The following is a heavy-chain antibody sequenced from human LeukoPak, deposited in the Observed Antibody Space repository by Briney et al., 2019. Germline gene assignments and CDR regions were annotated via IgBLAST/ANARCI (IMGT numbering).Heavy chain of an antibody. CDR3: ARRGPDRALDY. J-gene: IGHJ4*02. D-gene: IGHD1-26*01. Sequence: RSGGSVRLSCGGSGFRFSDYPMDWVRQAPGKGPEWVARIRDKTNGYTTEYAASVRNRFIISRDDSKNSLYFQLNSLKSEDTAVYYCARRGPDRALDYWGQGTMVTVSS. CDR2: IRDKTNGYTT. CDR1: GFRFSDYP. V-gene: IGHV3-72*01.